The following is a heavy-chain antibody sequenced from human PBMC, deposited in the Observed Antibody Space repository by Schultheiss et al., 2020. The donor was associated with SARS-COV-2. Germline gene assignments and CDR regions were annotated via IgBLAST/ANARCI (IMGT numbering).Heavy chain of an antibody. J-gene: IGHJ6*02. V-gene: IGHV1-8*03. CDR2: MNPNSGNT. D-gene: IGHD6-13*01. CDR3: ARTLDPFVLAAGILDYYHYGLDV. CDR1: GYTFTSYD. Sequence: ASVKVSCKASGYTFTSYDINWVRQATGQGLEWMGWMNPNSGNTGYAQKFQGRVTITRNTSISTAYMELSSLRSDDTAVYYCARTLDPFVLAAGILDYYHYGLDVWGQGTTVTVSS.